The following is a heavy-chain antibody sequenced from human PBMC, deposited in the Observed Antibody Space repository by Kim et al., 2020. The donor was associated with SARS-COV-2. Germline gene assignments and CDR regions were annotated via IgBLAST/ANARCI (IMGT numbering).Heavy chain of an antibody. CDR2: IKSKTDGGTT. CDR1: GFTFSNAW. J-gene: IGHJ4*01. Sequence: GGSLRLSCAASGFTFSNAWMSWVRQAPGKGLEWVGHIKSKTDGGTTDYAAPVKGRFTISRDDSKNTLYLQMNSLKTEDTAVYYCTSGLWFGEPSPSDYWG. V-gene: IGHV3-15*01. CDR3: TSGLWFGEPSPSDY. D-gene: IGHD3-10*01.